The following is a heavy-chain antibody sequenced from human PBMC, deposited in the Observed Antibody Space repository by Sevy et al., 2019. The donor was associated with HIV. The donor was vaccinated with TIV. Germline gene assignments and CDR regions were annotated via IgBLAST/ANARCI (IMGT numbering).Heavy chain of an antibody. Sequence: GASVKVSCKASGGTFSSYAISWVRQAPGQGLEWMGGIIPIFGTANYAQKFQGRVTITADESTSTAYMELSSLRSEDTAVYYCARDPGYCSGGSCYRPLKRVRYGMDVWGQGTTVTVSS. CDR2: IIPIFGTA. J-gene: IGHJ6*02. V-gene: IGHV1-69*13. D-gene: IGHD2-15*01. CDR3: ARDPGYCSGGSCYRPLKRVRYGMDV. CDR1: GGTFSSYA.